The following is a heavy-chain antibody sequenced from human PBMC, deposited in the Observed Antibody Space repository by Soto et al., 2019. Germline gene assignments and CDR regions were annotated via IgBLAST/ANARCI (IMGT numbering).Heavy chain of an antibody. CDR3: ARGYFTIFGVVNIYYYGMDV. CDR2: INHSGST. Sequence: LETLSLTCAVYGGSFSGYYWIWIRQPPGKGLEWIGEINHSGSTNYNPSLKSRVTISVDTSKNQFSLKLSSVTAADTAVYYCARGYFTIFGVVNIYYYGMDVWGQGTTVTVSS. CDR1: GGSFSGYY. D-gene: IGHD3-3*01. J-gene: IGHJ6*02. V-gene: IGHV4-34*01.